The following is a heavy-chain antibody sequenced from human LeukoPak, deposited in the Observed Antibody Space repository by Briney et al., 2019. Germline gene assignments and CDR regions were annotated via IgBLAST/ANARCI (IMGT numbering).Heavy chain of an antibody. CDR3: ASLRGPPGFSVVDF. CDR1: GYTFTGYY. J-gene: IGHJ3*01. V-gene: IGHV1-2*02. Sequence: GASVKVSCKASGYTFTGYYIHWVRQAPGQGLEWMGWINPNSGGANYAQNFQGRVTMTRDTSITTAYMDLSRLRSDDTALYYCASLRGPPGFSVVDFWGQGTEVTVSS. D-gene: IGHD4-17*01. CDR2: INPNSGGA.